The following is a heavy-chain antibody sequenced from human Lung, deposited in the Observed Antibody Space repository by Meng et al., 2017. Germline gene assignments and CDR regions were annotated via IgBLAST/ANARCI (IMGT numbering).Heavy chain of an antibody. V-gene: IGHV1-18*01. CDR1: GYTFTKYG. CDR2: ISGYNGNT. J-gene: IGHJ4*02. Sequence: QGQLGQAGAEGKKPGDSGKAACKASGYTFTKYGITWVRQAPGQRLEWMGWISGYNGNTNYAQKLQGRVTMTTDTSTSTAYMELRSLRSDDAAVYYCARAEEEYCSDGSCPNFDFWGQGTLVTVSS. D-gene: IGHD2-15*01. CDR3: ARAEEEYCSDGSCPNFDF.